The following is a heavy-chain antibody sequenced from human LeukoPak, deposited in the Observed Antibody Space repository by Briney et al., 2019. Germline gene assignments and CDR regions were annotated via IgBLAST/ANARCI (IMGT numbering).Heavy chain of an antibody. J-gene: IGHJ3*02. D-gene: IGHD2-2*01. CDR1: GRSISSGDDY. Sequence: PSETLSLTCTVSGRSISSGDDYWSWIRQPPGKGLVWIGYIYYSGSTYYNPSLKSRVTISVDTSKNQFSLKLSSVTAADTAVYYCAREKCLVVVPAAPDAFDIWGQGTMVTVSS. V-gene: IGHV4-30-4*08. CDR3: AREKCLVVVPAAPDAFDI. CDR2: IYYSGST.